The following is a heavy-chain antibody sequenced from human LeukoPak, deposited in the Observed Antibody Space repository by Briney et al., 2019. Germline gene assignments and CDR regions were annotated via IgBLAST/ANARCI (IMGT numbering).Heavy chain of an antibody. V-gene: IGHV4-39*01. CDR3: ASLEVGATAD. D-gene: IGHD1-26*01. Sequence: SETLSLTCTVSGGSISSSSYYWGWIRQPPGKGLEWIGSIYYSGSTYYNSSLKSRVTISVDTSKNQFSLKLSSVTAADTAVYYCASLEVGATADWGQGTLVTVSS. CDR2: IYYSGST. CDR1: GGSISSSSYY. J-gene: IGHJ4*02.